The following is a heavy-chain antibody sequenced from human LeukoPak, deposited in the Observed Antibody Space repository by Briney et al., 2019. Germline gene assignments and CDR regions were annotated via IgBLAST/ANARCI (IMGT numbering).Heavy chain of an antibody. CDR2: FDPEDGET. V-gene: IGHV1-24*01. D-gene: IGHD1-26*01. Sequence: ASVKVTCKVSGYTLTELSMHWVRQAPGKGLEWMGGFDPEDGETIYAQKFQGRVTMTEDTSTDTAYMELRSLRSDDTAVYYCARAVGTTEYFYDYWGQGTLVTVSS. CDR1: GYTLTELS. CDR3: ARAVGTTEYFYDY. J-gene: IGHJ4*02.